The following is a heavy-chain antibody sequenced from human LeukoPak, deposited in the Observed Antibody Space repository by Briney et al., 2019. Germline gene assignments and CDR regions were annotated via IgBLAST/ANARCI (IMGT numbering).Heavy chain of an antibody. CDR3: ARDLVYCSGGSCPPHYCYYGMDV. J-gene: IGHJ6*02. CDR1: GGSISSYY. Sequence: PSETLSLTCTVSGGSISSYYWSWIRQPPGKGLEWIGYIYYSGSTNYNPSLKSRVTISVDTSKNQFSLKLSSVTAADTAVYYCARDLVYCSGGSCPPHYCYYGMDVWGQGTTVTVSS. CDR2: IYYSGST. V-gene: IGHV4-59*01. D-gene: IGHD2-15*01.